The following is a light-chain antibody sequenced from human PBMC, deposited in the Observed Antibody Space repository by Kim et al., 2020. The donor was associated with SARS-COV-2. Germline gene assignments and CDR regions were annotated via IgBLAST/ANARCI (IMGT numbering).Light chain of an antibody. J-gene: IGKJ2*01. Sequence: SLAPGESAPLSCRASQSVSDYLGWYQQKPGQAPTLLIYDASYRATGIPERFSGSGSGTDFTLTISSLEPEDFAVYYCQQRSNWPYTFGQGTKLEI. CDR2: DAS. V-gene: IGKV3-11*01. CDR3: QQRSNWPYT. CDR1: QSVSDY.